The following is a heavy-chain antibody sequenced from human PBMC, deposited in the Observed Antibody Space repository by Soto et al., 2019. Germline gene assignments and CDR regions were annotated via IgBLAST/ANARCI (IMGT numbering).Heavy chain of an antibody. J-gene: IGHJ4*02. Sequence: GGSLRLSCATSGFTFSSYSMNWVRQAPGKELEWVSSISSSSSYIYYADSVKGRFTISRDNAKNSLYLQMNSLRAEDTVVFFCARDLRRTYYDFWSGYDYWGQGTLVTVSS. V-gene: IGHV3-21*01. CDR2: ISSSSSYI. D-gene: IGHD3-3*01. CDR1: GFTFSSYS. CDR3: ARDLRRTYYDFWSGYDY.